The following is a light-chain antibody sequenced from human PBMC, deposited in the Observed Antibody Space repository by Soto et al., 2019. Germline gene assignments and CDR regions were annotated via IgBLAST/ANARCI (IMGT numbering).Light chain of an antibody. J-gene: IGKJ2*01. V-gene: IGKV3-15*01. CDR3: HQYNNWPT. Sequence: EVVMTQSPATLSVSPGERVTLSCRASQGVSRNLAWYQHKRGRAPRLLIYGASTRATGIPARFSGSGSGTEFTLTISSLQSEDFAVYYCHQYNNWPTCGQGTKLAIK. CDR1: QGVSRN. CDR2: GAS.